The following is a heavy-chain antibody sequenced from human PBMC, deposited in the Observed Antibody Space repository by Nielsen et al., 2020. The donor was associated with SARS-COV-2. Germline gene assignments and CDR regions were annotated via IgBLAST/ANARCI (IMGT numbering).Heavy chain of an antibody. CDR3: TTGVDGVNWFDP. CDR2: IKSKTDGGTT. J-gene: IGHJ5*02. D-gene: IGHD2-2*01. Sequence: GESLKISCAASGFTFSNAWMSWVRQAPGKGLEWVGRIKSKTDGGTTDYAAPVKGRFTISRDDSKNTLYLQMNSLKTEDTAAYYCTTGVDGVNWFDPWGQGTLVTVSS. V-gene: IGHV3-15*01. CDR1: GFTFSNAW.